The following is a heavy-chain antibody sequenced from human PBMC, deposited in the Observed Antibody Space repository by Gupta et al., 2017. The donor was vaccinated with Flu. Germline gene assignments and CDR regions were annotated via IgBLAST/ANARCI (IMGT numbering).Heavy chain of an antibody. CDR2: INPSGGST. CDR3: AINTVGRGYFDY. D-gene: IGHD1-26*01. V-gene: IGHV1-46*01. Sequence: QVQLVQSGAEVKKPGASVKVSCKASGYPFTSYYMHWVRQAPGQGLEWMGIINPSGGSTSYAQKFQGRVTMTRDTSTSTVYMELSSLRSEDTAVYYCAINTVGRGYFDYWGQGTLVTGSS. J-gene: IGHJ4*02. CDR1: GYPFTSYY.